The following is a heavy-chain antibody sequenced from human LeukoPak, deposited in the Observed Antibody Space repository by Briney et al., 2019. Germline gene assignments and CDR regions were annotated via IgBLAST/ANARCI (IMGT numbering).Heavy chain of an antibody. V-gene: IGHV3-53*01. CDR3: ARESFGGGDAFDI. Sequence: GGSLRLSCAASGFTVSSNYMSWVRQAPGKGLEWVSVIYSGGSTYYADSVKGRFTISRDNSKNTLYLQMNSPRAEDTAVYYCARESFGGGDAFDIWGQGTMVTVSS. D-gene: IGHD3-10*01. CDR1: GFTVSSNY. CDR2: IYSGGST. J-gene: IGHJ3*02.